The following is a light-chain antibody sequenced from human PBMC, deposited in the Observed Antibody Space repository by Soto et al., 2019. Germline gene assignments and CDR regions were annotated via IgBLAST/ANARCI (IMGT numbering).Light chain of an antibody. CDR1: QSVTSNY. CDR2: AAS. J-gene: IGKJ1*01. Sequence: DIVLTQSPATRSLSPGERATLSCRASQSVTSNYLAWYQQRPGLAPRLLIYAASSRSTGIPDRFSGSGSGTDFTLTISRLEPEDFAVYYCHQYGSSPRTFGQGTKVDIK. CDR3: HQYGSSPRT. V-gene: IGKV3-20*01.